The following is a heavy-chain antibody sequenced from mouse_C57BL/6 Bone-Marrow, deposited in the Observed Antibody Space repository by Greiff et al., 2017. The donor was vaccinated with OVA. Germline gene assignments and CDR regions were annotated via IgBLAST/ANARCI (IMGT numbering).Heavy chain of an antibody. V-gene: IGHV5-12*01. CDR2: ISNGGGST. Sequence: EVQVIESGGGLVQPGGSLKLSCAASGFTFSDYYMYWVRQTPEKRLEWVAYISNGGGSTYYPDTVKGRFTISRDNAKNTLYLQMSRLKSDDTAMYYCARYYYCYFDYWGQGTTLTVSS. CDR3: ARYYYCYFDY. J-gene: IGHJ2*01. CDR1: GFTFSDYY. D-gene: IGHD1-1*01.